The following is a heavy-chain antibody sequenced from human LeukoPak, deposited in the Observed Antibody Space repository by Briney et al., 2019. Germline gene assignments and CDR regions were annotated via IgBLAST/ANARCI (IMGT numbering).Heavy chain of an antibody. D-gene: IGHD3-10*01. CDR1: GGSLSSYY. V-gene: IGHV4-34*01. CDR2: INHSGGT. J-gene: IGHJ4*02. CDR3: ARPRVVRGEMDY. Sequence: SETLSLTCTVSGGSLSSYYWSWIRQPPGKGLEWIGEINHSGGTNYNPSLKSRVTISVDTSKNQFSLKLSSVTAADTAVYYCARPRVVRGEMDYWGQGTLVTVSS.